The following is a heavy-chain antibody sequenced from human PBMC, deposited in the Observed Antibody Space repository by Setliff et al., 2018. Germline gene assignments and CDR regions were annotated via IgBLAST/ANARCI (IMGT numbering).Heavy chain of an antibody. D-gene: IGHD2-21*02. CDR1: GFTFSSYS. CDR2: ISSSSSTI. J-gene: IGHJ4*02. V-gene: IGHV3-48*01. Sequence: GGSLRLSCAASGFTFSSYSMNWVRQAPGKGLEWVSYISSSSSTIYYADSVKGRLTISRDTSKNQVSLKLNSVTATDTAVYYCARDLGHGGDSDYWGQGILVTVSS. CDR3: ARDLGHGGDSDY.